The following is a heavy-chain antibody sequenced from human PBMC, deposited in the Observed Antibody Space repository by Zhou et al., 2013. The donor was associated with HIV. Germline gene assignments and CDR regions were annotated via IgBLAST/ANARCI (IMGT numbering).Heavy chain of an antibody. J-gene: IGHJ5*02. Sequence: QVHLVQSGPEVKKPGASVKVSCKTSGYTFIGYHMHWVRQAPGQGLEWMGWISVYNGNTNYGQKFQGRVTMTTETLMSTAYMELRSLRSDDTAVYYCARDRDGTSDNWFDPWGQGTLVTVSS. V-gene: IGHV1-18*04. D-gene: IGHD1-1*01. CDR3: ARDRDGTSDNWFDP. CDR2: ISVYNGNT. CDR1: GYTFIGYH.